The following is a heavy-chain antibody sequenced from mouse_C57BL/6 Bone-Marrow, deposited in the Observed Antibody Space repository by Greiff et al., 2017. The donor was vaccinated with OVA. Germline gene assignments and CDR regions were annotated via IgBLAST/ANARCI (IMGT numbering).Heavy chain of an antibody. J-gene: IGHJ2*01. CDR3: ARERNYYGSGY. V-gene: IGHV1-81*01. CDR1: GYTFTSYG. Sequence: QVQLKESGAELARPGASVKLSCKASGYTFTSYGISWVKQRTGQGLEWIGEIYPRSGNTYYNEKFKGKATLTADKSSSTAYMELRSLTSEDSAVYFCARERNYYGSGYWGQGTTLTVSS. D-gene: IGHD1-1*01. CDR2: IYPRSGNT.